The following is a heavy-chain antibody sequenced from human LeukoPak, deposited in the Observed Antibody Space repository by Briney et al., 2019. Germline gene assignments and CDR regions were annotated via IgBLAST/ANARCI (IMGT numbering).Heavy chain of an antibody. CDR3: ARGTIAAAGYYYFDY. CDR1: GFTFSSYG. D-gene: IGHD6-13*01. Sequence: GGSLRLSCAASGFTFSSYGMHWVRQAPGKGLEWVAVIWYDGSNKYYADSVKGRFTVSRDNSKNTVYLQMNSLRAEDTAVYYCARGTIAAAGYYYFDYWGQGTQVTVSS. J-gene: IGHJ4*02. CDR2: IWYDGSNK. V-gene: IGHV3-33*01.